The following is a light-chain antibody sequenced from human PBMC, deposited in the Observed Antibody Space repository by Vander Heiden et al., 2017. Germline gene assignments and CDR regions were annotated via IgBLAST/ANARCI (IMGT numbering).Light chain of an antibody. J-gene: IGKJ1*01. Sequence: EIVLTQSPGTLSWSQGERATISCRASQSVSSSYLAWYQQKPGQAPRLLIYGASSRATGIPDRFSGSGSGTDFTLTISRLEPEDFAVYYCQQYGSSPQTFGQGTKVEIK. CDR2: GAS. CDR3: QQYGSSPQT. V-gene: IGKV3-20*01. CDR1: QSVSSSY.